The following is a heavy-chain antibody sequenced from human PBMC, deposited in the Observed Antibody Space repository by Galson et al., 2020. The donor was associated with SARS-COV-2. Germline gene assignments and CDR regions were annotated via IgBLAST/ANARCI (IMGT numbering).Heavy chain of an antibody. J-gene: IGHJ4*02. CDR2: IYSDDNT. V-gene: IGHV2-5*02. CDR3: AHRPKPMTTVTTSINHFDY. D-gene: IGHD4-17*01. CDR1: GFSHSNSGVG. Sequence: KMSGPTPVKPPQTLTLTGTLSGFSHSNSGVGVGWNRQPTGKALEWLAVIYSDDNTRYCPSLKTRLTITTDTPKNQVVLTMTNMEPVDTATYFCAHRPKPMTTVTTSINHFDYWGQGALVTVSS.